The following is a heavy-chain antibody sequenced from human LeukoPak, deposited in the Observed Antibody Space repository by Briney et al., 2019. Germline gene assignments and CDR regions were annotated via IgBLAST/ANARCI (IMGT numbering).Heavy chain of an antibody. CDR1: GGSISNYY. V-gene: IGHV4-59*01. CDR3: ARENYYYDSSGSYNWFDP. D-gene: IGHD3-22*01. CDR2: IYYSGST. J-gene: IGHJ5*02. Sequence: PSETLSLTCIVSGGSISNYYWSWIRQPPGKGLEWLGNIYYSGSTNYNPSLKRRLTISIDTSKNQFSLKLSSVTAADTAVYYCARENYYYDSSGSYNWFDPWGQGTLVTVSS.